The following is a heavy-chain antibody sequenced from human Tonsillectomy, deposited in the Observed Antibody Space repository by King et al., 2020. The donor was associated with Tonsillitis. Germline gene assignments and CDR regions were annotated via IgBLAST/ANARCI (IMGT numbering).Heavy chain of an antibody. Sequence: VQLVESGAEVKKPGESLKISCKGSGYSFTSYWIGWVRQMPGKGLEWMGIIYPSDSDTRYSPSFQGQVTISADKSISTAYLQWSSLTASATAMYYCARGGTVRGVIISLFSQHFDLWGRGTLVTVSS. CDR2: IYPSDSDT. J-gene: IGHJ2*01. CDR3: ARGGTVRGVIISLFSQHFDL. CDR1: GYSFTSYW. V-gene: IGHV5-51*01. D-gene: IGHD3-10*01.